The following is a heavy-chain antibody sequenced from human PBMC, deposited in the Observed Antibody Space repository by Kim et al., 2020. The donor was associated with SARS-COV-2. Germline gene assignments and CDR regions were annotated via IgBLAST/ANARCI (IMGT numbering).Heavy chain of an antibody. D-gene: IGHD1-26*01. Sequence: TDEQKFQGRVTMTSYTSTSTMYMEVNSLRSDDTGVYYCARVPYSRGGFFDYWGQGTLVTVSS. J-gene: IGHJ4*02. V-gene: IGHV1-46*01. CDR3: ARVPYSRGGFFDY.